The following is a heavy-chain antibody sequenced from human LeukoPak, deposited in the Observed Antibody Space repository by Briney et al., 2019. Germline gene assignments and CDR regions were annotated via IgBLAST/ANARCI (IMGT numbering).Heavy chain of an antibody. CDR3: AREDMVRGTARY. V-gene: IGHV4-38-2*02. CDR1: GGSISSYY. CDR2: IYHSGST. D-gene: IGHD3-10*01. Sequence: SETLSLTCTVSGGSISSYYWSWIRQPPGKGLEWIGSIYHSGSTYYNPSLKSRVTISVDTSKNQFSLKLSSVTAADTAVYYCAREDMVRGTARYWGQGTLVTVSS. J-gene: IGHJ4*02.